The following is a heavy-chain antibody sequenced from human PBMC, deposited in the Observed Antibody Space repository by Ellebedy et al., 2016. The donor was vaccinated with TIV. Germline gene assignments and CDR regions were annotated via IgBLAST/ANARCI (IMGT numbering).Heavy chain of an antibody. V-gene: IGHV3-11*01. CDR3: ARDPENCSSTSCYPRNWFDP. CDR1: GFTFSDYY. Sequence: GESLKISXAASGFTFSDYYMSWIRQAPGKGLEWVSYISSSGSTIYYADSVKGRFTISRDNAKNSLYLQRNSLRAEDTAVYYCARDPENCSSTSCYPRNWFDPWGQGTLVTVSS. J-gene: IGHJ5*02. CDR2: ISSSGSTI. D-gene: IGHD2-2*01.